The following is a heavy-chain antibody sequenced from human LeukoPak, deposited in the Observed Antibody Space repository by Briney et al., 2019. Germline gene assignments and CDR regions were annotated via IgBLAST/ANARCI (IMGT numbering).Heavy chain of an antibody. J-gene: IGHJ4*02. CDR3: AKAFYGSGSYSPFFDY. Sequence: GGSLRLSCAASGFTVSSNYMSWVRQAPGKGLEWVSVIYSGGSTYYADSVKGRFTISRDNSKNSLYVQMNSLRTEDTALYYCAKAFYGSGSYSPFFDYWGQGTLVTVSS. CDR2: IYSGGST. D-gene: IGHD3-10*01. CDR1: GFTVSSNY. V-gene: IGHV3-53*05.